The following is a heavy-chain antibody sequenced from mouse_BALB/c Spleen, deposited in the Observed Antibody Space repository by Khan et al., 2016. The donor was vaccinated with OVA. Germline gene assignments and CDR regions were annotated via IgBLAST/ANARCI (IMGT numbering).Heavy chain of an antibody. D-gene: IGHD2-2*01. V-gene: IGHV1S135*01. CDR3: TRHGYVAWFTY. J-gene: IGHJ3*01. CDR2: IDPFSGDT. CDR1: GYSFTSYY. Sequence: QLLETGPELMKPGASVKISCKASGYSFTSYYIHWVMESPGKSLEWIGYIDPFSGDTTYNQKFKGKATLTVDKSSRTAYILLSNLTSEDSAVYYCTRHGYVAWFTYWGQGTLVTVSA.